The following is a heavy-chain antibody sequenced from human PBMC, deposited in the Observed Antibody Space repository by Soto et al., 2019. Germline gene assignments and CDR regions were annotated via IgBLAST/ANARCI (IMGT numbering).Heavy chain of an antibody. CDR3: ARDFAYFDS. D-gene: IGHD3-3*01. CDR2: VYHTGRT. CDR1: GGSISSYS. Sequence: SETLSLTCTVSGGSISSYSWSWIRQPPGKGLEWIGYVYHTGRTSYNPSLKSRVSISMDTSKNQFSLNLASVTAADTAVYFCARDFAYFDSWGQGTLVTVSS. J-gene: IGHJ4*02. V-gene: IGHV4-59*01.